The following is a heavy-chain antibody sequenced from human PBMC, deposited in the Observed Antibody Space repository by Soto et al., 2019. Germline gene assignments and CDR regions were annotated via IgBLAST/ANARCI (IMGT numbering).Heavy chain of an antibody. CDR2: IKEDGSEK. CDR3: ARDRGYSSYDY. J-gene: IGHJ4*02. Sequence: PGGSLRLSCTASGFPFSHYAMNWVRQGPGTRLEWVAGIKEDGSEKYYVDIVKGRFTISRDNVENSLYLQMNSLRGEDSAVYFCARDRGYSSYDYWGLGTLVTVSS. V-gene: IGHV3-7*01. CDR1: GFPFSHYA. D-gene: IGHD5-18*01.